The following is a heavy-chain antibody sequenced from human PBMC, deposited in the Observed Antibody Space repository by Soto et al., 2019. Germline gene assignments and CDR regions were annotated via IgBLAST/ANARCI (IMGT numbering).Heavy chain of an antibody. Sequence: QVQLVQSGAEVKKPGASVKVSCKASGYTFTGYYMHWVRQAPGQGPEWMGWINPNSGGTNYAQKVQGCVTLTRDASISPAYMELSRLRCDDAAVYYCARDSLGVFTKYDYDSNETNWFDPWGQGTLLTVST. CDR2: INPNSGGT. V-gene: IGHV1-2*04. D-gene: IGHD3-22*01. CDR3: ARDSLGVFTKYDYDSNETNWFDP. J-gene: IGHJ5*02. CDR1: GYTFTGYY.